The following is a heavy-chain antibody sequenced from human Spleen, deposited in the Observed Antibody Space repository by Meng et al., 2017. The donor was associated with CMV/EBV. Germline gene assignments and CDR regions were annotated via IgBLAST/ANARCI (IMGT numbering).Heavy chain of an antibody. CDR1: YNFTGYY. Sequence: YNFTGYYMHWVRQAPGQGLEWMGWINPNSGGTNYAQKFQGRVTMTRDTSISTAYMELSRLRSDDTAVYYCARDTGYSSSWTSQFDPWGQETLVTVSS. J-gene: IGHJ5*02. CDR3: ARDTGYSSSWTSQFDP. CDR2: INPNSGGT. D-gene: IGHD6-13*01. V-gene: IGHV1-2*02.